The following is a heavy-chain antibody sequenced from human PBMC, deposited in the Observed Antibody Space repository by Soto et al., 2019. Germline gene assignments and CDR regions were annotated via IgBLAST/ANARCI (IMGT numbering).Heavy chain of an antibody. CDR3: AHSLYDSTGYYYFNY. CDR2: NFWNDDK. Sequence: GSGPTLVNPTQTLTLTCTFSGFSLSSSGVGVGWLRQPPGKALEWLAFNFWNDDKRYSPSLKSRLTITKDTSENQVVLTMTNMDPVDTATYFCAHSLYDSTGYYYFNYWGQGTLVTVSS. D-gene: IGHD3-22*01. V-gene: IGHV2-5*01. J-gene: IGHJ4*02. CDR1: GFSLSSSGVG.